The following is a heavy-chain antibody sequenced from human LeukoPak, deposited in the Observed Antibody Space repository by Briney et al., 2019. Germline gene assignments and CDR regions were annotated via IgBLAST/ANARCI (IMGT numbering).Heavy chain of an antibody. CDR1: GFTFSDYY. CDR3: ARVSCRWGYDAFDI. V-gene: IGHV3-11*01. J-gene: IGHJ3*02. Sequence: GGSLRLSCAASGFTFSDYYMSWIRQAPGKGLEWVSYISSSGSTIYYADSVKGRFTISRDNAKNSLYLQMNSLRAEDTAVYYCARVSCRWGYDAFDIWGQGTMVTVSS. CDR2: ISSSGSTI. D-gene: IGHD3-16*01.